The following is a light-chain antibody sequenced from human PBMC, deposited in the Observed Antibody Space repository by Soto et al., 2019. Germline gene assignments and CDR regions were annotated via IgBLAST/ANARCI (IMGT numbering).Light chain of an antibody. Sequence: DIQMTQSPSSLSASVGDRVTITCRASQTISNYVNWYQQELGEAPKLLIHAASSLQGGVTSRFSGSGSGTDFTLTISSLQPEDFATYYCQQTYKIPLTFGGGTKVEI. CDR2: AAS. CDR3: QQTYKIPLT. J-gene: IGKJ4*01. CDR1: QTISNY. V-gene: IGKV1-39*01.